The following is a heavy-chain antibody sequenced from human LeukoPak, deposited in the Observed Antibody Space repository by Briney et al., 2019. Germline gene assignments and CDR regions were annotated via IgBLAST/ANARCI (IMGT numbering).Heavy chain of an antibody. CDR3: ARAPYFESSGPL. CDR1: GFTFSNHW. Sequence: PGGSLRLSCAASGFTFSNHWMGWVRQAPGKGLEWVANIRQDGAERYYVDSVKGRFTISRDNAKNSVYLEMNSLRVEDTAVYFCARAPYFESSGPLWGQGTLVTVSS. D-gene: IGHD3-22*01. J-gene: IGHJ4*02. V-gene: IGHV3-7*01. CDR2: IRQDGAER.